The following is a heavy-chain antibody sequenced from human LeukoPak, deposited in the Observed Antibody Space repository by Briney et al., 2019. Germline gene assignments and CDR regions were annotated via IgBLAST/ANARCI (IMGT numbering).Heavy chain of an antibody. J-gene: IGHJ4*02. CDR2: ISTYNGNT. Sequence: ASVKVSCKASGYTFTTYGISWVRQAPGQGLEWMGWISTYNGNTNYAQKLQGRVTMTTDTSTSTAYMELRSLRSDDTAVYYCARDKSVRGSPAPNDYWGQGTLVTVSS. D-gene: IGHD1-26*01. CDR3: ARDKSVRGSPAPNDY. V-gene: IGHV1-18*01. CDR1: GYTFTTYG.